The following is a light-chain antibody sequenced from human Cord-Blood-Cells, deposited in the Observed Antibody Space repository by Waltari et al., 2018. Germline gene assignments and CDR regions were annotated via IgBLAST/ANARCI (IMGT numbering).Light chain of an antibody. CDR1: QSVSSY. CDR3: QQRSNWPPT. Sequence: EIVLTQSPATLSLSPGERATLSCRARQSVSSYLAWYQQQPGQAPRLLLYDASNRATGIPARFSGSGSGTDFTLTISSLEPEDFAVYYCQQRSNWPPTFGGGTKVEIK. CDR2: DAS. J-gene: IGKJ4*01. V-gene: IGKV3-11*01.